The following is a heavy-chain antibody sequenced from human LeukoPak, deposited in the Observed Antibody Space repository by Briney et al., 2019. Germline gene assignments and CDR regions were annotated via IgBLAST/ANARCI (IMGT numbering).Heavy chain of an antibody. CDR2: ISGRSSHV. CDR3: GRAFPPLRTSSAGDL. D-gene: IGHD3-16*01. V-gene: IGHV3-21*01. J-gene: IGHJ1*01. CDR1: GFSFSDYD. Sequence: GGSLRPSCSPSGFSFSDYDMNWVRPPPGKGLDWVSAISGRSSHVYYGQSVKGRFTISRDNAKNSLYLQLDSLGVEDTAVYYCGRAFPPLRTSSAGDLWGQGILVTVSS.